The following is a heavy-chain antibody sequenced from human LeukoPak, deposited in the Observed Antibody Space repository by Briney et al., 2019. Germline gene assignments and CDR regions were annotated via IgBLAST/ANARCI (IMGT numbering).Heavy chain of an antibody. D-gene: IGHD2-8*01. CDR3: ARDSGIVLPKPFDI. Sequence: PGGSLRLSCAASGFTFSTYWMSWVRQAPGKGLEGVANIKQDGSEKYCVDSVKGRFTISRDNAKNSLYLQMNSLRAEDTAVYYCARDSGIVLPKPFDIWGQGTMVTVSS. J-gene: IGHJ3*02. V-gene: IGHV3-7*01. CDR1: GFTFSTYW. CDR2: IKQDGSEK.